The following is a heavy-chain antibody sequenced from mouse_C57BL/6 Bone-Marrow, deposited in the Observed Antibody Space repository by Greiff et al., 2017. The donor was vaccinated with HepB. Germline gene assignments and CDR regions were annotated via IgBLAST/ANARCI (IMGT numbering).Heavy chain of an antibody. J-gene: IGHJ3*01. V-gene: IGHV3-6*01. Sequence: EVQLQQSGPGLVKPSQSLSLTCSVTGYSITSGYYWNWIRQFPGNKLAWMGYISYDGSNNYNPSLKNRISITRDTSKNQFFLKLNSVTTEDTATYYCAGYYGGFAYWGQGTLVTVSA. CDR3: AGYYGGFAY. D-gene: IGHD2-3*01. CDR2: ISYDGSN. CDR1: GYSITSGYY.